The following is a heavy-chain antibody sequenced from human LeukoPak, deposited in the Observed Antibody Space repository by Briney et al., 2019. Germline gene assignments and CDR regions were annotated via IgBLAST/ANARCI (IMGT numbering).Heavy chain of an antibody. Sequence: ASVKVSCKASGGTFSSYAISWVRQAPGQGLEWMGGIIPIFGTANYAQKFQGRVTITADESTSTAYMELSSLRSEETAVYYCARQHGGNSLPLDAFDIWGQGTMVTVSS. CDR3: ARQHGGNSLPLDAFDI. J-gene: IGHJ3*02. CDR1: GGTFSSYA. V-gene: IGHV1-69*13. D-gene: IGHD4-23*01. CDR2: IIPIFGTA.